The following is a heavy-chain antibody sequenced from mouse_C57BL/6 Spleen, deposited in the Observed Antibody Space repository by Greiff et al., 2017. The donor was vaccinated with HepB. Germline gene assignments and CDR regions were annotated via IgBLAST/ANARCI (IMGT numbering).Heavy chain of an antibody. V-gene: IGHV3-6*01. Sequence: EVQLQQSGPGLVKPSQSLSLTCSVTGYSITSGYYWNWIRQFPGNKLEWIGYISYDGSNNYNPSLKNRISITRDTSKNQFFLTLNSVTTEDTATYYCARDRGYAMDYWGQGTSVTVSS. CDR3: ARDRGYAMDY. CDR2: ISYDGSN. J-gene: IGHJ4*01. CDR1: GYSITSGYY.